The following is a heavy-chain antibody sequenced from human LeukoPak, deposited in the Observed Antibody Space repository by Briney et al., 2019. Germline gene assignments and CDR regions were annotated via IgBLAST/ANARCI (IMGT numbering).Heavy chain of an antibody. CDR1: GFTFNTYG. J-gene: IGHJ4*02. CDR3: ARDQSPKWGSGERYFDY. CDR2: MKYDGSDI. V-gene: IGHV3-33*01. D-gene: IGHD7-27*01. Sequence: GGSLRLSCAASGFTFNTYGVHWVRQAPGKGLEWVAVMKYDGSDIYYADSVKGRFTISRDNSKTMVHLQMNSLRVEDTAVYYCARDQSPKWGSGERYFDYWGQGTLVTVSS.